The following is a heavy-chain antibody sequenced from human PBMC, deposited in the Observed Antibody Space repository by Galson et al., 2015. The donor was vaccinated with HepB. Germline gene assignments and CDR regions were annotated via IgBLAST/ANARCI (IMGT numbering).Heavy chain of an antibody. CDR2: IKTKTDGGTT. D-gene: IGHD3-10*01. CDR1: GFTFSNAW. CDR3: ASLGFGDGVAVDY. Sequence: SLRLSCAASGFTFSNAWMNWVRQAPGKGLEWVGRIKTKTDGGTTDYAAPVKGRFSISRDDSKNTLYLQMNSLKTEDTAVYYCASLGFGDGVAVDYWGLGTLVTVSS. V-gene: IGHV3-15*07. J-gene: IGHJ4*02.